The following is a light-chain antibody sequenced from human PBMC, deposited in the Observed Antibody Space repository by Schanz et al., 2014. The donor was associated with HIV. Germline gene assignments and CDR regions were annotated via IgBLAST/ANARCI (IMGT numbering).Light chain of an antibody. V-gene: IGLV1-40*01. J-gene: IGLJ2*01. CDR1: SSNIGAGYD. CDR2: DNN. Sequence: QSVLTQPPSMSGAPGQRVTISCTGSSSNIGAGYDIHWYQQLPGTAPKLLIYDNNNRPSGVPDRFSGSKSGTSASLAISGLQSEDEADYYCSTWDDSLNGVVFGGGTKLTVL. CDR3: STWDDSLNGVV.